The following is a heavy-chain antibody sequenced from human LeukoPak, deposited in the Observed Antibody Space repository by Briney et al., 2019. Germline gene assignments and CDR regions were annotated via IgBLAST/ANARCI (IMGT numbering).Heavy chain of an antibody. Sequence: GGSLRLSCAASGFTFSNYWMTWVRQAPGKGLEWVAHIKEDGGEKHYVDPVKGRFTISRDNAKNSLYLQMNSLRAEDTAVYYCARVRAPHCSSTSCYIGYWGQGTLVTVSS. CDR2: IKEDGGEK. D-gene: IGHD2-2*02. V-gene: IGHV3-7*01. CDR3: ARVRAPHCSSTSCYIGY. J-gene: IGHJ4*02. CDR1: GFTFSNYW.